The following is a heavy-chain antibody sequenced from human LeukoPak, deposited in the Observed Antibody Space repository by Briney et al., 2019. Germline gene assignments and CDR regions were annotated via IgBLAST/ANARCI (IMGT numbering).Heavy chain of an antibody. CDR3: ARDHYGYDY. Sequence: GSVKVSCKASGYTFNSYDINWVRQGTGQGLEWMGWMNPNSGNTGYAQKFQGRITITRNTSIRTAYMELSSLRSDDTAVYYCARDHYGYDYWGQGTLVTVSS. CDR2: MNPNSGNT. D-gene: IGHD5-18*01. J-gene: IGHJ4*02. CDR1: GYTFNSYD. V-gene: IGHV1-8*03.